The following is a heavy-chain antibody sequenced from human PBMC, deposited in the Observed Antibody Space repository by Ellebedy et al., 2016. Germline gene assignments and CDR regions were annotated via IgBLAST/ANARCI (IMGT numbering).Heavy chain of an antibody. Sequence: ASVKVSCKVSGYTLTDLSMHWVRQAPGKGLEWMGGFDPEDGTTIYAQKFQGRVTMTDDTSTDPAYMELSSLRSEDTAVYYCATHPLKQGVPSPKHSNVYYYYYDGMDVWGQGTTVTVSS. CDR1: GYTLTDLS. D-gene: IGHD2-8*01. V-gene: IGHV1-24*01. CDR2: FDPEDGTT. J-gene: IGHJ6*02. CDR3: ATHPLKQGVPSPKHSNVYYYYYDGMDV.